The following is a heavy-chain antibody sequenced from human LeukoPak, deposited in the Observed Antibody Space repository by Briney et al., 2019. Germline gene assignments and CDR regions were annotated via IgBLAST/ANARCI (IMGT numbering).Heavy chain of an antibody. J-gene: IGHJ3*02. V-gene: IGHV4-59*08. CDR3: ARVVVAAERVVDNDAFDI. D-gene: IGHD2-15*01. Sequence: SETLSLTCTVSGGSISSYYWSWIRQPPGKGLEWIGHIYYSGSTNYNPSLKSRLTISVDTSKNQFSLRLTSVTAADTAVYYCARVVVAAERVVDNDAFDIWGQGTMVTVSS. CDR2: IYYSGST. CDR1: GGSISSYY.